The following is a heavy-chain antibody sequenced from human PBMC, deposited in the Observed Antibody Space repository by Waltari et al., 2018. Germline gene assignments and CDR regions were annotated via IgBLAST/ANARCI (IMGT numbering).Heavy chain of an antibody. CDR2: ISYNGNDK. V-gene: IGHV3-30*18. CDR1: GFTFSSYA. Sequence: QVQLVESGGGAVQPGRSLRLSCAATGFTFSSYAMHWVRQAPGKGLEWVAFISYNGNDKYDTDSVKGRFTISRDNSKNTLYLQMNSLRPEDTAVYYCAKVPGTSQLYYLDNWGQGTLVTVSS. D-gene: IGHD1-1*01. J-gene: IGHJ4*02. CDR3: AKVPGTSQLYYLDN.